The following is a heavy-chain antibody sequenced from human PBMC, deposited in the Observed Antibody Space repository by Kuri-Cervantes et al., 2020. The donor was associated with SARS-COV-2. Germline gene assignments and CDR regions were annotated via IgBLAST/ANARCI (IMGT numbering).Heavy chain of an antibody. Sequence: SETLSLTCTVSGGSISSGGYYWSWIRQHPGKGLEWIGYIYYSGSTYYNPSLESRVTISVDTSKNQFSLKLSSVTAADTAVYYCARGGGYYGDYSWYFDLWGRGTLVTVSS. CDR1: GGSISSGGYY. J-gene: IGHJ2*01. V-gene: IGHV4-31*03. CDR2: IYYSGST. CDR3: ARGGGYYGDYSWYFDL. D-gene: IGHD4-17*01.